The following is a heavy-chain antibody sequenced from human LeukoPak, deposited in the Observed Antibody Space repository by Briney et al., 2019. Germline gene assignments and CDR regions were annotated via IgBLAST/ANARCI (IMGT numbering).Heavy chain of an antibody. D-gene: IGHD3-3*01. CDR1: GFTFSSYW. Sequence: LAGGSLRLSCAASGFTFSSYWMHWVRQAPGQGLVWLSRLSTDGSSTDYADSVEGRFTISRDNAKNTLYLQMNSLRAEDTAVYYCARVSCDYTTCKYPFDYWGQGTLVTVSS. V-gene: IGHV3-74*01. CDR2: LSTDGSST. CDR3: ARVSCDYTTCKYPFDY. J-gene: IGHJ4*02.